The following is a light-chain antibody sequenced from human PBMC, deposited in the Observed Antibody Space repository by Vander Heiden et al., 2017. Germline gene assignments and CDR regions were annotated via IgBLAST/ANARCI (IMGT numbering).Light chain of an antibody. Sequence: DIQMTQSPSSLSASVGDRVTITCRASQSISSYLNWYQQKPGKAPKLLIYAASSLQSGVPSRFSGSGYGIDFTLTISSRQPEDFATYYCQQSYSNPAWTFGQGTKVEIK. CDR1: QSISSY. J-gene: IGKJ1*01. CDR3: QQSYSNPAWT. V-gene: IGKV1-39*01. CDR2: AAS.